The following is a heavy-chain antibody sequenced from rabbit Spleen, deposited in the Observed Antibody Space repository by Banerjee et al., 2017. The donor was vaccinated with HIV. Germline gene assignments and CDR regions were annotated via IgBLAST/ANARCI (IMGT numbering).Heavy chain of an antibody. CDR3: GRSINWSNRGLNL. CDR1: GFSFSKNYW. CDR2: IYTGSSTT. D-gene: IGHD1-1*01. Sequence: QSLEESGGDLVKPGASLTLTCTASGFSFSKNYWMCWVRQAPGKGLEWIACIYTGSSTTYYANWAKGRFTISKTSSTTVTLQMTSLTAADTATYFCGRSINWSNRGLNLWGQGTLVTVS. J-gene: IGHJ3*01. V-gene: IGHV1S40*01.